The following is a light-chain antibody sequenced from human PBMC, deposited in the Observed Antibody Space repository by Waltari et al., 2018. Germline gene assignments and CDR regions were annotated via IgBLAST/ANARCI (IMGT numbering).Light chain of an antibody. Sequence: DIVMTQSPDSLFVPLAERPPITCKSSKSLLYSSNNRNFLAWYQQRPGQPPYLLFSWASIRQSGVPDRFGASGSGTDFTLTIDNLQAEDVAVYYCQQYFTVPYSFGQGTKLEI. J-gene: IGKJ2*03. CDR1: KSLLYSSNNRNF. CDR2: WAS. V-gene: IGKV4-1*01. CDR3: QQYFTVPYS.